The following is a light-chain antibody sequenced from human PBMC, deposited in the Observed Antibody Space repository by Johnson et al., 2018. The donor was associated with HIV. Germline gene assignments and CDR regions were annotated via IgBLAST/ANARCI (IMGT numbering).Light chain of an antibody. V-gene: IGLV1-51*01. CDR2: NND. J-gene: IGLJ1*01. CDR3: GTWDSSLKTGF. CDR1: SSNIGNNY. Sequence: QSVLTQPPSVSAAPGQKVTISCSGSSSNIGNNYVSWYQQFPGTAPKLLISNNDKRPSGIPDRFSGSRSGTSATLGITGLQTGDDADYYCGTWDSSLKTGFVGTGTKVTVL.